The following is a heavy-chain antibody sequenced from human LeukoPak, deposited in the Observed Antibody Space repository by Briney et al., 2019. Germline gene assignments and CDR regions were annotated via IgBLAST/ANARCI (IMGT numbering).Heavy chain of an antibody. J-gene: IGHJ4*02. Sequence: GGSLRLSCAASGFTFSTFALHWVRQAPGKGLEWVAVISYDGSNNYYADPVKGRFTISRDNSKNALYLQMNSLRTEDTAVYYCARDRDGYYDSSGYYWSGYFDYWGQGTLVTVSS. V-gene: IGHV3-30*04. CDR3: ARDRDGYYDSSGYYWSGYFDY. CDR1: GFTFSTFA. CDR2: ISYDGSNN. D-gene: IGHD3-22*01.